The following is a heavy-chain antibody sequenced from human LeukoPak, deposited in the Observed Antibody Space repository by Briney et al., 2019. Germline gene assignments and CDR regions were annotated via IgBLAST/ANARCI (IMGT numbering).Heavy chain of an antibody. Sequence: ASVKDSCKASGYTFTGYYMHWVRQAPGQGLEWMGWINPNSGGTNYAQKFQGRVTMTRDTSISTAYMELSRLRSDDTAVYYCARDPELRTNWFDSWGQGTLVTVSS. CDR2: INPNSGGT. J-gene: IGHJ5*01. D-gene: IGHD7-27*01. CDR1: GYTFTGYY. CDR3: ARDPELRTNWFDS. V-gene: IGHV1-2*02.